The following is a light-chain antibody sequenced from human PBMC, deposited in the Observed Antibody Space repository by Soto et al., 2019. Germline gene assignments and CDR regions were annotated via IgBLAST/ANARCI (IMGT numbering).Light chain of an antibody. J-gene: IGKJ4*01. CDR3: QQYASSPLT. CDR2: GKS. V-gene: IGKV3-20*01. CDR1: QSGSFSS. Sequence: EIVLTQSPCPLSLSPGERATLSCSASQSGSFSSLAWYQHKPGRAPRLLIYGKSSRATGIPDRVSGSGSGTDFTLIISKVEPEDFGVYFCQQYASSPLTFGGGTKVDIK.